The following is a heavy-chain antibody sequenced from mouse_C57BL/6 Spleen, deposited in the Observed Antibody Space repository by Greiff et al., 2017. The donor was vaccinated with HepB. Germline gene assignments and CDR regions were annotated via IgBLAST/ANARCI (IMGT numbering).Heavy chain of an antibody. J-gene: IGHJ1*03. CDR1: GYAFSSSW. D-gene: IGHD1-1*01. CDR2: IYPGDGDT. Sequence: QVQLKQSGPELVKPGASVKISCKASGYAFSSSWMNWVKQRPGKGLEWIGRIYPGDGDTNYNGKFKGKATLTADKSSSTAYMQLSSLTSEDSAVYFCARLSSPWYFDVWGTGTTVTVSS. V-gene: IGHV1-82*01. CDR3: ARLSSPWYFDV.